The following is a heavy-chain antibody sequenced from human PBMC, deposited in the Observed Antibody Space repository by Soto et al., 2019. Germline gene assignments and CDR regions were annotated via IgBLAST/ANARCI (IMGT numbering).Heavy chain of an antibody. J-gene: IGHJ5*02. V-gene: IGHV4-39*01. Sequence: QLQLQESGPGLVKPSETLSLTCSVSGGSISSSRYFWGWIRQPPGKGLEWIGSIYYSGSTYYNPSLNSRVTVSIDTSKNQFSLKLSSVTAADTAVYYCARHPSDFWFDPWGQGTLVTVSS. CDR1: GGSISSSRYF. CDR3: ARHPSDFWFDP. CDR2: IYYSGST. D-gene: IGHD2-21*02.